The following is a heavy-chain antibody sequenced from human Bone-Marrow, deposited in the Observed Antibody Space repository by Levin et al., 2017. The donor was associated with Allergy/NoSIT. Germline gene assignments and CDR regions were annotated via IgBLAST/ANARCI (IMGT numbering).Heavy chain of an antibody. CDR3: ARAIPSGGNSYYYYYMDV. D-gene: IGHD4-23*01. J-gene: IGHJ6*03. CDR1: GGSISSYY. V-gene: IGHV4-59*01. CDR2: IYYNDKS. Sequence: SCTVSGGSISSYYWTWIRQATEKRLEWIGYIYYNDKSNYNPSLKTRVSISIDTSKNLFSLSLSSVTAADSAIYYCARAIPSGGNSYYYYYMDVWGKGITVTVSS.